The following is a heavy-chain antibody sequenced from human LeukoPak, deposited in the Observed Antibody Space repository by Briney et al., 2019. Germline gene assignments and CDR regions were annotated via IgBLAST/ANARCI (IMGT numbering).Heavy chain of an antibody. V-gene: IGHV3-23*01. CDR3: EKGVAVARPYYFDY. Sequence: PGGSLRLSCAVSGFTFSSYAMSWVRQAQGKGLEWVSPVYGSGSSTYYSDSLKGRLTISRENPTNTQYRQISSLGAEETAVYYCEKGVAVARPYYFDYWGQGTLVTVSS. J-gene: IGHJ4*02. CDR1: GFTFSSYA. CDR2: VYGSGSST. D-gene: IGHD6-19*01.